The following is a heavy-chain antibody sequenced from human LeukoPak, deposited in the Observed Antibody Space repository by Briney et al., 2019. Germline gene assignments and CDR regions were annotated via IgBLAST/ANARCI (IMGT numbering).Heavy chain of an antibody. CDR3: AREWFGEQRNWFDP. J-gene: IGHJ5*02. V-gene: IGHV4-34*01. D-gene: IGHD3-10*01. CDR1: GGSFGDYH. Sequence: SETLSLTFALYGGSFGDYHWSWIRQPPGKGLEWIGEINQRGVTTYNSFLKSRVILSVDTSKKQFSLKLTSVTAADTAVYYCAREWFGEQRNWFDPWGQGTLVTVSS. CDR2: INQRGVT.